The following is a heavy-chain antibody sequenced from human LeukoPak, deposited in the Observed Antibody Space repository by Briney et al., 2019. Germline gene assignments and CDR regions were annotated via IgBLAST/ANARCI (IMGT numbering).Heavy chain of an antibody. CDR3: ARTITMVRGVIITTPFDC. Sequence: ASVKVSCKASGYTFTSYGISWVRQAPGQGLEWMGWISAYNGNTNYAQKLQGRVTMTTDTSTSTAYMELRSLRSDDTAVYYCARTITMVRGVIITTPFDCWGQGTLVTVSS. J-gene: IGHJ4*02. V-gene: IGHV1-18*01. CDR1: GYTFTSYG. CDR2: ISAYNGNT. D-gene: IGHD3-10*01.